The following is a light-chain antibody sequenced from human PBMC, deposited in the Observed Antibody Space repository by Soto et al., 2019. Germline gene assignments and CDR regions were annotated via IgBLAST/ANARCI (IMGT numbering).Light chain of an antibody. CDR2: DTY. CDR1: QSISSK. V-gene: IGKV3-15*01. Sequence: EIVMTQSPATLSVSPGERATLSCRASQSISSKLAWYQQKPGQAPRLVIYDTYNRATGIPARFSGSGSGTEFTLTISSLQSEDFGVYYCQQYNNWFSITFGQGTRLEI. J-gene: IGKJ5*01. CDR3: QQYNNWFSIT.